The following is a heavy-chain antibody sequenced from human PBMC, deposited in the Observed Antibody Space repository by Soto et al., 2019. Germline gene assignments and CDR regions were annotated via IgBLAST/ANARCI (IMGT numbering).Heavy chain of an antibody. CDR1: GFTFSSYP. Sequence: PGGSLRLSCAASGFTFSSYPMRWVRQAPGKGLEWVSAISGSGGTTYYADSVKGRFTISRDNSKNTLYLQMNSLRAEDTAVYYCAKVVVGATPNFDYWGQGTLVTVSS. J-gene: IGHJ4*02. V-gene: IGHV3-23*01. CDR2: ISGSGGTT. D-gene: IGHD1-26*01. CDR3: AKVVVGATPNFDY.